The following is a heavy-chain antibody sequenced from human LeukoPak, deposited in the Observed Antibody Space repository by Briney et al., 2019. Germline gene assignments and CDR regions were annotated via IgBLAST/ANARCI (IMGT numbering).Heavy chain of an antibody. CDR3: ARDLYYYGSESYFGGS. D-gene: IGHD3-10*01. J-gene: IGHJ5*02. Sequence: ASVKVSCKASGYTFTSYGISWVRQAPGQGLEWMGWISAYNGNTNYAQKLQGRVTMTTDTSTSTAYMELRSLRSDDTAVYYCARDLYYYGSESYFGGSWGQGTLVTVSS. CDR2: ISAYNGNT. V-gene: IGHV1-18*01. CDR1: GYTFTSYG.